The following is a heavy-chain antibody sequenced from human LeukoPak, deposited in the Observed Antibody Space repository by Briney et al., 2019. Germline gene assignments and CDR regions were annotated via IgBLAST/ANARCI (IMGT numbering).Heavy chain of an antibody. D-gene: IGHD1-26*01. V-gene: IGHV3-33*01. Sequence: GGSLRLSCAASGFTFSSYGMHWVRQAPGKGLEWVAVIWYDGSNKYYADSVKGRFTISRDNSKNTLYLQMNSLRAEDTAVYYCAGASGSNGANWFDPWGQGTLVTVSS. J-gene: IGHJ5*02. CDR1: GFTFSSYG. CDR3: AGASGSNGANWFDP. CDR2: IWYDGSNK.